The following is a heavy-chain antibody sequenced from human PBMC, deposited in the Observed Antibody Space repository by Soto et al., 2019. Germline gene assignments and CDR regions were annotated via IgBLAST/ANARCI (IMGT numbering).Heavy chain of an antibody. D-gene: IGHD1-7*01. CDR2: ISGSGGST. J-gene: IGHJ5*02. V-gene: IGHV3-23*01. Sequence: LSLTCAASGFTFSSYAMSWVRQAPGKGLEWVSAISGSGGSTYYADSVKGRFTISRDNSKNTLYLQMNSLRAEDTAVYYCAKDGAQLELRTWFDPWGQGTLVTVSS. CDR3: AKDGAQLELRTWFDP. CDR1: GFTFSSYA.